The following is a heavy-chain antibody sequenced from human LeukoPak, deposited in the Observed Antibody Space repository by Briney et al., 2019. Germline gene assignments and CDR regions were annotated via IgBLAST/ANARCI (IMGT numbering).Heavy chain of an antibody. D-gene: IGHD1-26*01. J-gene: IGHJ4*02. CDR2: INSDGSST. CDR3: AGIRRQYSGTLLDPSR. V-gene: IGHV3-74*01. CDR1: GFTFSSYW. Sequence: GGSLRLSCAASGFTFSSYWMHWVRQAPGKGLVWVSRINSDGSSTSYADSVKGRFTISRDNAKNTLYLQMNSLRAEDTAVYYCAGIRRQYSGTLLDPSRWGQGTLVTVSS.